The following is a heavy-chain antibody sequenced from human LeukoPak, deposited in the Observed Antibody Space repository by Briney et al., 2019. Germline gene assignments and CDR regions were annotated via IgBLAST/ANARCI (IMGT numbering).Heavy chain of an antibody. V-gene: IGHV1-58*02. CDR3: AAGGVLHYDILTGYYIYGMDV. D-gene: IGHD3-9*01. CDR2: IVVGSGNT. CDR1: GFTFTSSA. J-gene: IGHJ6*02. Sequence: SVKVSCKASGFTFTSSAMQWVRQARGQRLEWIGWIVVGSGNTNYAQKFQERVTITRDMSTSTAYMELSSLRSEDTAVYYCAAGGVLHYDILTGYYIYGMDVWGQGTTVTVSS.